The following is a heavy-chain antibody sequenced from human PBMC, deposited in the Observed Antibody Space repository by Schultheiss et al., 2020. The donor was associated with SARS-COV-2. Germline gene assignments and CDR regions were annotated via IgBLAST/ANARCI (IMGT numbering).Heavy chain of an antibody. CDR2: MNPNSGNT. CDR3: ARGSQDTVIPDY. Sequence: ASVKVSCKASGYTFTSYGINWVRQATGQGLEWMGWMNPNSGNTGYAQKFQGRVTITADESTSTAYMELSSLRSEDTAVYYCARGSQDTVIPDYWGQGTLVTVSS. J-gene: IGHJ4*02. V-gene: IGHV1-8*03. D-gene: IGHD4-17*01. CDR1: GYTFTSYG.